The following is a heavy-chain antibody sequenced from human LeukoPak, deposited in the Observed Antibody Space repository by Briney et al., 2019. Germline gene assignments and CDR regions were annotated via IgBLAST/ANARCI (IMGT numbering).Heavy chain of an antibody. V-gene: IGHV3-30*19. J-gene: IGHJ4*02. CDR1: GFTFSSYG. CDR3: ARDSYGSGSYPRYYFDY. Sequence: PGGSLRLSCAASGFTFSSYGMHWVRQAPGKGLEWVAVIWYDGSNKYYADSVKGRFTISRDNSENTLYLQMNSLRAEDTAVYYCARDSYGSGSYPRYYFDYWGQGTLVTVSS. D-gene: IGHD3-10*01. CDR2: IWYDGSNK.